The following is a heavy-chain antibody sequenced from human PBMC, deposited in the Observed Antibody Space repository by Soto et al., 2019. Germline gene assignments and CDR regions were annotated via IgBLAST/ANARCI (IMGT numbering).Heavy chain of an antibody. Sequence: EVQLVESGGGLVQPRGSLRLSCAASGFTFSSYWMHWVRQAPGKGLVWVSRINSDGSSTSYADSVKGRFTISRDNAKNTLYLQMNSLRAEDTAVYYCERGLRGDLLFGYWGQGTLVTVSS. CDR2: INSDGSST. CDR1: GFTFSSYW. D-gene: IGHD3-16*01. CDR3: ERGLRGDLLFGY. V-gene: IGHV3-74*01. J-gene: IGHJ4*02.